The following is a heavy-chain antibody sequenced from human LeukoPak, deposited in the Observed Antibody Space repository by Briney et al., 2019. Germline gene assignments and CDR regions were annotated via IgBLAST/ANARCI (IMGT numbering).Heavy chain of an antibody. Sequence: LEASVKLFCKASGYTLTSYGISWVRQAPGQGLEWMGWISAYNGNTNYAQKLQGRVTMTTDTSTSTAYMELRSLRSDDTAVYYCARLTGDYYDSSGLPDFDYWGQGTLVTVSS. J-gene: IGHJ4*02. V-gene: IGHV1-18*01. CDR3: ARLTGDYYDSSGLPDFDY. CDR2: ISAYNGNT. CDR1: GYTLTSYG. D-gene: IGHD3-22*01.